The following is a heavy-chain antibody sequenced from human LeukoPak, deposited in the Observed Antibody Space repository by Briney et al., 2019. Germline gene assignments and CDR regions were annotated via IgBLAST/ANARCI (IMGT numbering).Heavy chain of an antibody. CDR2: MYHSGST. V-gene: IGHV4-38-2*02. J-gene: IGHJ2*01. CDR1: GYFISSGYF. Sequence: SETLSLTCSVSGYFISSGYFWGWIRQPPGKGLEWIGSMYHSGSTYKNPSLKSRVTISVDTSKNQVSLKLSSVTAADTAVYFCARDRYGDYVSYWYFDLWGRGTLVTVSS. D-gene: IGHD4-17*01. CDR3: ARDRYGDYVSYWYFDL.